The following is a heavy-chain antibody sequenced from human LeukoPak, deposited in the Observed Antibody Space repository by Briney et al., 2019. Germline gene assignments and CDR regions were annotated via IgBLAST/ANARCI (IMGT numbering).Heavy chain of an antibody. D-gene: IGHD2-2*01. J-gene: IGHJ2*01. V-gene: IGHV3-7*01. CDR3: ARDHSPLVVPAAKDWYFDL. Sequence: GGSLRLSCATPLFTFSSYWMSSVRQSPWKGLEWVANIKQDGSEKYYVDSVKGRFTISRDNAKNSLYLQMNSLRAEDTAVYYCARDHSPLVVPAAKDWYFDLWGRGTLVTVSS. CDR1: LFTFSSYW. CDR2: IKQDGSEK.